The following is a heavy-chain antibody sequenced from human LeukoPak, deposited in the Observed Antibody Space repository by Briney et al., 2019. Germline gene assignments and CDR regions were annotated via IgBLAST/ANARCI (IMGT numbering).Heavy chain of an antibody. J-gene: IGHJ3*02. Sequence: ASVKVSCKASGGTFSSFAISWVRQAPGQGLEWMGGIIPIFGTANYAQKFQGRVTITTDESTSTAYMELSSLRSEDTAVYYCARAADCSSTSCYLGAAFDIWGQGTMVTVSS. CDR2: IIPIFGTA. CDR1: GGTFSSFA. V-gene: IGHV1-69*05. CDR3: ARAADCSSTSCYLGAAFDI. D-gene: IGHD2-2*01.